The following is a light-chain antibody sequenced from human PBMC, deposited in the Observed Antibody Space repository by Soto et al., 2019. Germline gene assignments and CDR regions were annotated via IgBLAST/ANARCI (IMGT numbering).Light chain of an antibody. Sequence: DIQMTQSPSFVSASVGDRVTITCRASQGFRSWLAWYQQKPGKAPKLLISASSTLQSGVPLRFSGSGSGTDFTLTISSLQPEDFATYYCQQDYSFPHTFGQGTKLEMK. CDR1: QGFRSW. J-gene: IGKJ2*01. CDR2: ASS. CDR3: QQDYSFPHT. V-gene: IGKV1-12*01.